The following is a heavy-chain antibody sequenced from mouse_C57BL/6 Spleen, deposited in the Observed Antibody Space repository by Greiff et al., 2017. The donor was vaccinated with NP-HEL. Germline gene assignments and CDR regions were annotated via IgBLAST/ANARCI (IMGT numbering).Heavy chain of an antibody. Sequence: VKLVESGPGLVQPSQSLSITCTVSGFSLTSYGVHWVRQSPGKGLEWLGVIWSGGSTDYNAAFISRLSISKDNSKSQVFFKMNSLQADDTAIYYCARNRGSSYGYFDVWGTGTTVTVSS. D-gene: IGHD1-1*01. CDR1: GFSLTSYG. V-gene: IGHV2-2*01. J-gene: IGHJ1*03. CDR2: IWSGGST. CDR3: ARNRGSSYGYFDV.